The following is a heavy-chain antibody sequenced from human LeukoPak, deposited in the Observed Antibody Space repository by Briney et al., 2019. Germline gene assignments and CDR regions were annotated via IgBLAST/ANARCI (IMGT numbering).Heavy chain of an antibody. J-gene: IGHJ4*02. Sequence: GGSLRLSCAASGFTFSSYGMHWVRQAPGKGLEWVAVISYDGSNKYYADSVKGRFTISRDNAKNSLYLQMNSLRAEDTAVYYCARVSGSSWSLDYWGQGTLVTVSS. V-gene: IGHV3-30*03. CDR2: ISYDGSNK. CDR3: ARVSGSSWSLDY. D-gene: IGHD6-13*01. CDR1: GFTFSSYG.